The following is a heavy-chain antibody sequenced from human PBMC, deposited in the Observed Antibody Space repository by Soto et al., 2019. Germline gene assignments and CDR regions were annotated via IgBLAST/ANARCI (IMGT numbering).Heavy chain of an antibody. D-gene: IGHD1-26*01. Sequence: PSETLSLTCAFSGYSISSSNWWGWIRQPPGKGLEWIGYIYYSGTTYYNPSLKSRVTMSVDTSKNQFSLKLTSVTAVDTAVYYCARREIQGPNDYLGQGTLFTV. V-gene: IGHV4-28*01. CDR2: IYYSGTT. J-gene: IGHJ4*02. CDR1: GYSISSSNW. CDR3: ARREIQGPNDY.